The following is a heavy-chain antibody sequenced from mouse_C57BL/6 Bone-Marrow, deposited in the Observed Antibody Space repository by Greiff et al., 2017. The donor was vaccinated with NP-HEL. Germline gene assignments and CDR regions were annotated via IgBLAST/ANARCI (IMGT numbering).Heavy chain of an antibody. CDR2: INPSSGYT. D-gene: IGHD1-1*01. CDR1: GYTFTSYT. CDR3: ARVRLTVVAPYYYAMDY. Sequence: QVQLQQSGAELARPGASVKMSCKASGYTFTSYTLHWVKQRPGQGLEWIGYINPSSGYTKYNQKFKDKATLTADKSSSTAYMQLSSLTSEDSAVYYCARVRLTVVAPYYYAMDYWGQGTSVTVSS. V-gene: IGHV1-4*01. J-gene: IGHJ4*01.